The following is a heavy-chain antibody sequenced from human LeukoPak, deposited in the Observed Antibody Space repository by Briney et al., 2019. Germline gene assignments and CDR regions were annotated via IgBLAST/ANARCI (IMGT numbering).Heavy chain of an antibody. CDR3: ARLDGYYDSSGYYPRGAFDI. CDR1: GYSFTSYW. V-gene: IGHV5-51*01. CDR2: IHPGDSDT. J-gene: IGHJ3*02. D-gene: IGHD3-22*01. Sequence: GESLKISCKGSGYSFTSYWIGWVRQMPGKGLEWMGIIHPGDSDTRYSPSFQGQVTISADKSISTAYLQWSSLKASDTAMYCCARLDGYYDSSGYYPRGAFDIWGQGTMVTVSS.